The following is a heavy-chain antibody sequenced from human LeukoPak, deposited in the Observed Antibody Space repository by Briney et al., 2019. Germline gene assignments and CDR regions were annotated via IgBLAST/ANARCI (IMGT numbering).Heavy chain of an antibody. D-gene: IGHD3-3*01. CDR2: ISSSSSTI. CDR1: GFTFSSYS. Sequence: GGSLRLSCAASGFTFSSYSMNWVRQAPGKGLEWVSYISSSSSTIYYADSVKGRFTISRDNAKNSLYLQMNSLRAEDTAVYYCAREYYDFWSGPAGYFDCWGQGTLVTVSS. CDR3: AREYYDFWSGPAGYFDC. V-gene: IGHV3-48*01. J-gene: IGHJ4*02.